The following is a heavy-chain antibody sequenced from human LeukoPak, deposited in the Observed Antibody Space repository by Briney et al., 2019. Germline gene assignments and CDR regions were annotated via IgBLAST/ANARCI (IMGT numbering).Heavy chain of an antibody. D-gene: IGHD5-18*01. CDR1: GFTFSDYW. CDR3: ATYKWIHLWSTPFDY. J-gene: IGHJ4*02. Sequence: GGSLRLSCEASGFTFSDYWMSWVRQAPGKGLEWVANIHQDGSEKNYVDSVKGRFTISRDNVKKSLYLQMNSLRAEDTAVYYCATYKWIHLWSTPFDYWGQGTLVTVSS. CDR2: IHQDGSEK. V-gene: IGHV3-7*01.